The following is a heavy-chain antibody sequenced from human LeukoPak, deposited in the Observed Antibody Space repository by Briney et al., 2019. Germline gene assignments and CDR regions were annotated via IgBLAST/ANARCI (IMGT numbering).Heavy chain of an antibody. D-gene: IGHD6-19*01. J-gene: IGHJ4*02. CDR3: ARGAYSRGWPTISGGIFDY. CDR1: GFTLSYFV. Sequence: PGGSLRLSCAASGFTLSYFVMNWVRQAPGKGLEWVSSIDYNGGNTFYTDSVKGRFIISRDNARNTLFLQMNSLKADDTAIYFCARGAYSRGWPTISGGIFDYWGQGSMVTVSS. CDR2: IDYNGGNT. V-gene: IGHV3-23*01.